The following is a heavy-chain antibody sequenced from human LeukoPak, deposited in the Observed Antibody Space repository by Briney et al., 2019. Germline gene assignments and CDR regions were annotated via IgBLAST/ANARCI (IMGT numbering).Heavy chain of an antibody. J-gene: IGHJ4*02. CDR2: IIPIFDIT. V-gene: IGHV1-69*04. CDR1: GGTFSSYA. CDR3: AREGGSYHGSQFDY. Sequence: SVKVSFKASGGTFSSYAISWVRQAPGQGLEWMGRIIPIFDITNYAQKLQGRVTITADKSTSTAYMELSSLTSEDTAVYYCAREGGSYHGSQFDYWGQGTLGTVSS. D-gene: IGHD1-26*01.